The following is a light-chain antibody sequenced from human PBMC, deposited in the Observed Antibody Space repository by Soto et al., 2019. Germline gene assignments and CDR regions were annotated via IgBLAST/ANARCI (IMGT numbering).Light chain of an antibody. J-gene: IGKJ5*01. V-gene: IGKV1-8*01. Sequence: IQMTQSPSTLSASVGDRVTITFRASQSISSYLAWYQQKPGKAPKLLIYAASTLQSGVPSRFSGSGSGTDFTLTISCLQSEDFATYYCQQYYSYPTFGQGTRLEIK. CDR2: AAS. CDR1: QSISSY. CDR3: QQYYSYPT.